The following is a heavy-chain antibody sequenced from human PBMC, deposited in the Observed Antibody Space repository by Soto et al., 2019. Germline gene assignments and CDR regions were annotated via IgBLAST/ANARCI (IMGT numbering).Heavy chain of an antibody. CDR3: GRVGGTTPRISSFGVVIYAFDI. CDR1: GGSVSSSSYY. J-gene: IGHJ3*02. V-gene: IGHV4-39*01. CDR2: VYYSGST. D-gene: IGHD3-3*01. Sequence: SETLSLTCTVSGGSVSSSSYYWGWVRQPPGKGLEWIGSVYYSGSTYYNPSLESRVTISVDKSKNQFSLKLMSLSAADTAVYYCGRVGGTTPRISSFGVVIYAFDIWGQGTMVTVSS.